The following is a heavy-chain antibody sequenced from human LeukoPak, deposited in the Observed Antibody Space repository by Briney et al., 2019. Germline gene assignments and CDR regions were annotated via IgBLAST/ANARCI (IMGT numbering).Heavy chain of an antibody. D-gene: IGHD5-18*01. J-gene: IGHJ4*02. CDR3: ARDQGRTAMVTGLFDY. CDR2: ISGSGGST. CDR1: GFTFSSYA. V-gene: IGHV3-23*01. Sequence: GGSLRLSCAASGFTFSSYAMSWVRQAPGKGLEWVSAISGSGGSTYYADSVKGRFTIFRDNSKNTLYLQMNSLRAEDTAVYYCARDQGRTAMVTGLFDYWGQGTLVTVSS.